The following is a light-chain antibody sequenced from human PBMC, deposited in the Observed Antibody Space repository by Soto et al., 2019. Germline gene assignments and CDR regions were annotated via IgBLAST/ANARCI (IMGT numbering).Light chain of an antibody. V-gene: IGLV2-23*01. CDR1: SSDVGSYNL. Sequence: QSVLTQPASVSGSPGQSITISCTGTSSDVGSYNLVSWYQQHPGKAPKLMIYEGSKRPSGVSNRFSGSKPGNTASLTISGLQAEDEADYYCCSYAGSSTPHVVFGGGTKVTVL. CDR2: EGS. J-gene: IGLJ2*01. CDR3: CSYAGSSTPHVV.